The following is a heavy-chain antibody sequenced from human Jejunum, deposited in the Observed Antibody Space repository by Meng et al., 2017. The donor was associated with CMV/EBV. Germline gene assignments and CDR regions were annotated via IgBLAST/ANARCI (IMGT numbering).Heavy chain of an antibody. CDR1: TFTGYY. CDR3: ARAIRYCSSTSCSHVDY. J-gene: IGHJ4*02. V-gene: IGHV1-2*02. CDR2: INPNSGGT. D-gene: IGHD2-2*01. Sequence: TFTGYYRHWVRQAPGQGLEWMGWINPNSGGTNYAQKFQGRVTMTRDTSISTAYMELSRLRSDDTAVYYCARAIRYCSSTSCSHVDYWGQGTLVTVSS.